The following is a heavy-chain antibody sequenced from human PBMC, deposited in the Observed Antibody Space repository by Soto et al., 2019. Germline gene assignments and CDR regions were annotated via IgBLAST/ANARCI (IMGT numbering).Heavy chain of an antibody. CDR1: ELAFTNYA. J-gene: IGHJ4*02. Sequence: GASLRLSCIASELAFTNYAVNWFRQAPWKGLEWVSSISKSDYTYYSDSVTGRFTISRDNAKNSVSLQMNTLRVEDTPVYYCAREDSIIIPAVSDFWGQGTLATDSS. D-gene: IGHD2-2*01. CDR2: ISKSDYT. CDR3: AREDSIIIPAVSDF. V-gene: IGHV3-21*01.